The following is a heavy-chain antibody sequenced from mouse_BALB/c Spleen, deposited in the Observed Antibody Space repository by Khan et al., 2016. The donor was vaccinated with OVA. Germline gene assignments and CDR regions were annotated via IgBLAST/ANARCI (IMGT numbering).Heavy chain of an antibody. CDR1: GFTFSRFG. J-gene: IGHJ2*01. CDR2: ISSGSSTI. Sequence: EVELVESGGGLVQPGGSRKLSCAASGFTFSRFGMHWVRQAPEKGLEWVAYISSGSSTIYYADTVKGRVTISGDNPKNTLFLQMTSLRSEDTAMDYCARDSNFDYCGQGTTLTVSS. CDR3: ARDSNFDY. V-gene: IGHV5-17*02.